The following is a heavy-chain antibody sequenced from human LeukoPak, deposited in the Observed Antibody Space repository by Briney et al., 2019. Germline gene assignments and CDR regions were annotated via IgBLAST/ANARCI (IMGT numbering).Heavy chain of an antibody. J-gene: IGHJ4*02. CDR3: ARDAYYDILTGYYGPDY. V-gene: IGHV3-11*05. CDR2: ISSSSSYT. D-gene: IGHD3-9*01. Sequence: GGSLRLSCVASGFTFSTSWMSWIRQAPGKGLEWVSYISSSSSYTNYADSVKGRFTISRDNAKNSLYLQMNSLRAEDTAVYYCARDAYYDILTGYYGPDYWGQGTLVTVSS. CDR1: GFTFSTSW.